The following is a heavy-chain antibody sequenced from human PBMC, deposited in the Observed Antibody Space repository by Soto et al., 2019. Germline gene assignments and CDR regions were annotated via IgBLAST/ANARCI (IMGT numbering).Heavy chain of an antibody. D-gene: IGHD3-22*01. Sequence: GGSLRLSCAASGFTFSSYAMHWVRQAPGKGLKWVEVISYDGSNKYYADSVKGRFTISRDNSKNMLYLQMNSLRAEDTAVYYCARVLRLEYYYDSSGYLDYWSQGTLVTVSS. CDR2: ISYDGSNK. CDR3: ARVLRLEYYYDSSGYLDY. CDR1: GFTFSSYA. V-gene: IGHV3-30-3*01. J-gene: IGHJ4*02.